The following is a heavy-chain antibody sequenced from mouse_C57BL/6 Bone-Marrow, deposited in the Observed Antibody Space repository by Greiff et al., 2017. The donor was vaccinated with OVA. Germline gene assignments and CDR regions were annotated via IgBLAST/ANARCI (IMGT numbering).Heavy chain of an antibody. V-gene: IGHV1-81*01. CDR1: GYTFTSYG. J-gene: IGHJ3*01. CDR3: ARGYGSSRFAY. CDR2: IYPRSGNT. D-gene: IGHD1-1*01. Sequence: VQLQQSGAELARPGASVKLSCKASGYTFTSYGISWVKQRTGQGLEWIGEIYPRSGNTYYNEKFKGKATLTADKSSSTAYMELRSLTSEDSAVYFCARGYGSSRFAYWGQGTLVTVSA.